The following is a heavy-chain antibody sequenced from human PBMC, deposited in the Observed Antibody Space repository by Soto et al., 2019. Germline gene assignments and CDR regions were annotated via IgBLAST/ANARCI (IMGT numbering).Heavy chain of an antibody. V-gene: IGHV3-30*18. J-gene: IGHJ4*02. CDR3: AKDRINYYDSSGDFDY. Sequence: GGSLRLSCAASGFTFSSYGMHWVRQAPGKGLEGVAVISYDGSNKYYADSVKGRFTISRDNSKNTLYLQMNSLRAEDTAVYYCAKDRINYYDSSGDFDYWGQGT. CDR2: ISYDGSNK. D-gene: IGHD3-22*01. CDR1: GFTFSSYG.